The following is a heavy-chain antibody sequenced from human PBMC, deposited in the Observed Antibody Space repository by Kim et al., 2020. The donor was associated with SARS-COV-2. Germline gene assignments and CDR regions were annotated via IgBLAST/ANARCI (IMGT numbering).Heavy chain of an antibody. CDR3: ARDGRYCSSTSCYPGVVDP. V-gene: IGHV1-18*01. Sequence: ASVKVSCKASGYTFTSYGISWVRQAPGQGLEWMGWISAYNGNTNYAQKLQGRVTMTTDTSTSTAYMELRSLRSDDTAVYYCARDGRYCSSTSCYPGVVDPWGQGTLVTVSS. CDR2: ISAYNGNT. CDR1: GYTFTSYG. J-gene: IGHJ5*02. D-gene: IGHD2-2*01.